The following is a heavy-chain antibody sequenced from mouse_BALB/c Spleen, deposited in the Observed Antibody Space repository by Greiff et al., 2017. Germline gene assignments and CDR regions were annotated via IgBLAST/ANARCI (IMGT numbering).Heavy chain of an antibody. J-gene: IGHJ3*01. Sequence: EVQRVESGGGLVQPGGSLKLSCAASGFTFSSYGMSWVRQTPDKRLELVATSNSNGGSTYYPDSVKGRFTISRDNAKNTLYLQMSSLKSEDTAMYYCAREELGPFAYWGQGTLVTVSA. D-gene: IGHD4-1*01. CDR2: SNSNGGST. CDR3: AREELGPFAY. CDR1: GFTFSSYG. V-gene: IGHV5-6-3*01.